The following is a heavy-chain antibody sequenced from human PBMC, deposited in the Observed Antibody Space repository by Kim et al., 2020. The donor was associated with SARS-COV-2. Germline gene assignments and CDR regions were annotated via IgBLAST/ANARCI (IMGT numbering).Heavy chain of an antibody. CDR3: ARDRLGDSSSWYRYWYYYSMDV. CDR1: GFTFSSYG. CDR2: ISYDGSNK. V-gene: IGHV3-33*05. D-gene: IGHD6-13*01. Sequence: GGSLRLSCAASGFTFSSYGMHWVRQAPGKGLEWVAVISYDGSNKYYADSVKGRFTISRDNSKNTLYLQMNSLRAEDTAVYYCARDRLGDSSSWYRYWYYYSMDVWVQGTTVTDSS. J-gene: IGHJ6*02.